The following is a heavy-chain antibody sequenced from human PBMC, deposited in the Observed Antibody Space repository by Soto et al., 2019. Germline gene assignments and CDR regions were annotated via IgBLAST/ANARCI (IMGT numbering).Heavy chain of an antibody. V-gene: IGHV1-18*01. CDR3: AGGGPSGGSYYNWFDP. D-gene: IGHD2-15*01. Sequence: ASVKVSCKASGYTFPSYGISWVRQAPGQGLEWMGWISSYNGNTNYAQKLQGRVTMATDTSTSTAYMELRSLRSDDTAVYYCAGGGPSGGSYYNWFDPWGQGTLVTVSS. J-gene: IGHJ5*02. CDR2: ISSYNGNT. CDR1: GYTFPSYG.